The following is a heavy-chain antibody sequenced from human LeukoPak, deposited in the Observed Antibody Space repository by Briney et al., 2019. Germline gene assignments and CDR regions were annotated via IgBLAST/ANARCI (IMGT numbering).Heavy chain of an antibody. V-gene: IGHV4-34*01. CDR1: GGSFSGYY. D-gene: IGHD3-22*01. CDR2: INHSGST. J-gene: IGHJ4*02. CDR3: ARVDSSGYYWQFDY. Sequence: SETLSLTCAVYGGSFSGYYWSGIRQPPGKGLEWIGEINHSGSTNYNPSLKSRVTISVDTSKNQFSLKLSSVTAADTAVYYCARVDSSGYYWQFDYWGQGTLVTVSS.